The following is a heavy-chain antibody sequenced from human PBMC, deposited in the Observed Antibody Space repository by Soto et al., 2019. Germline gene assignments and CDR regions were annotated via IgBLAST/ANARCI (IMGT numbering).Heavy chain of an antibody. V-gene: IGHV3-7*04. Sequence: EVHLVESGGGLVQTGGSLRLSCAIFESTVSRDWMNWVRQAPGKGLEWVAHINQDGSEKYYVDSVKGRFTISRDNAKKSLYLQMNSCSPAGTAMYYCSGGVGDAFWGQGTLVRVSS. D-gene: IGHD1-26*01. CDR1: ESTVSRDW. CDR2: INQDGSEK. CDR3: SGGVGDAF. J-gene: IGHJ4*02.